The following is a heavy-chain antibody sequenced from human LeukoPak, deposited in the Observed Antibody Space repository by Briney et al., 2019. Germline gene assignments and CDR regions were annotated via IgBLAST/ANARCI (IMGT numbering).Heavy chain of an antibody. CDR3: ARVEGDGSGYYFDY. Sequence: ASVKVSCKASGGTFSSYAISWVRQAPGQGLEWMGWINTNTGNPTYAQGFTGRFVFSLDTSVSTAYLQISSLKAEDTAVYYCARVEGDGSGYYFDYWGQGTLVTVSS. CDR1: GGTFSSYA. V-gene: IGHV7-4-1*02. J-gene: IGHJ4*02. D-gene: IGHD3-10*01. CDR2: INTNTGNP.